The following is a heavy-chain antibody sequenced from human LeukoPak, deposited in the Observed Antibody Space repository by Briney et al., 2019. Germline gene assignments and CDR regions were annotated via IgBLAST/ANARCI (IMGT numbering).Heavy chain of an antibody. J-gene: IGHJ3*02. CDR3: AKDIGIVGATDDAFDI. V-gene: IGHV3-9*01. CDR1: GFTFSSYN. D-gene: IGHD1-26*01. Sequence: PGGSLRLSCAASGFTFSSYNMNWVRQAPGKGLEWVSGISWNSGSIGYADSVKGRFTISRDNAKNSLYLQMNSLRAEDTALYYCAKDIGIVGATDDAFDIWGQGTMVTVSS. CDR2: ISWNSGSI.